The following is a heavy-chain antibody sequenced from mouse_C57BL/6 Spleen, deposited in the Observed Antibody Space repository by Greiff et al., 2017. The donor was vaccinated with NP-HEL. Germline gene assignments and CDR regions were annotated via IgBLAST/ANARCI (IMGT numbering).Heavy chain of an antibody. CDR2: IDPNSGGT. V-gene: IGHV1-72*01. CDR1: GYTFTSYW. CDR3: AGSNIGRYYAMDD. Sequence: QVQLQHPGAELVKPGASVKLSCKASGYTFTSYWMHWVKQRPGRGLEWIGRIDPNSGGTKYDEKFKSKATLTVDKTTSTAYMQLSSLTSEDSAVYYCAGSNIGRYYAMDDWGKGTSVTVSS. J-gene: IGHJ4*01.